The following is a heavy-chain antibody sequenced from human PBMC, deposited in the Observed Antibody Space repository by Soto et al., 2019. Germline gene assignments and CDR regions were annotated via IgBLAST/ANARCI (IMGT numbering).Heavy chain of an antibody. V-gene: IGHV4-34*01. CDR2: INHSGST. J-gene: IGHJ4*02. Sequence: LSLTCAFYGGSFSGYCLSWIRQPPGKGLEWIGEINHSGSTNYNPSLESRVTISVDTSKNQFSLKLSSVTAADTAVYYCARSYLRHPPRNWGQGTLVTVSS. D-gene: IGHD3-3*01. CDR1: GGSFSGYC. CDR3: ARSYLRHPPRN.